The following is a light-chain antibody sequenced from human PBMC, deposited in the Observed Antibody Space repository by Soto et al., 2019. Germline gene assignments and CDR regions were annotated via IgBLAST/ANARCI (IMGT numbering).Light chain of an antibody. CDR3: QQSYSTPLT. V-gene: IGKV1-39*01. Sequence: DIQMTQSPSSLSASVGDRVSITCRASQSISNYLNWYQQKPGKAPKLLIYAASSLRSGVSSRFSGSGSGTDFTLTISSLQPEDFATYYCQQSYSTPLTFGGGTKVEI. CDR2: AAS. J-gene: IGKJ4*01. CDR1: QSISNY.